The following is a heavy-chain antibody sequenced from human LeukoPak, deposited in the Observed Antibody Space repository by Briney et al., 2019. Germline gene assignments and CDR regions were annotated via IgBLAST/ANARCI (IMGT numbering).Heavy chain of an antibody. CDR2: INPNSGGT. Sequence: GAPVKVSCKASGYTFTGYYMHWVRQAPGQGLEWMGWINPNSGGTNYAQKFQGRVTMTRDTSISTAYMELSRLRSDDTAVYYCARGGSNYEDFYYGMDVWGQGTTVTVSS. CDR1: GYTFTGYY. CDR3: ARGGSNYEDFYYGMDV. J-gene: IGHJ6*02. V-gene: IGHV1-2*02. D-gene: IGHD4-11*01.